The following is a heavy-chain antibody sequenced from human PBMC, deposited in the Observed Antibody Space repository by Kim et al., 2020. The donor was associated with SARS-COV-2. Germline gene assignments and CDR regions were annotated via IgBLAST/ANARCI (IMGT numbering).Heavy chain of an antibody. D-gene: IGHD2-8*01. CDR3: AGLHLMLRYFDL. CDR2: IIPAVGTP. Sequence: SVKVSCKAPAGTFNNYGISWVRQAPGQGLEWVGRIIPAVGTPDYAQRFQGRVTIAADDSTTTAYLELSNLRFDDTAVYYCAGLHLMLRYFDLWGRGSLVTVSS. V-gene: IGHV1-69*13. CDR1: AGTFNNYG. J-gene: IGHJ2*01.